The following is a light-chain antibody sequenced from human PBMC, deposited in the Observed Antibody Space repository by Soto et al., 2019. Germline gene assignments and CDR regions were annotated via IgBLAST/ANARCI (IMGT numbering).Light chain of an antibody. CDR2: DAS. Sequence: DIQMTQSPSSVSASVGDRVTITCRARQTIIRFLAWYQQKPGRAPKLLIHDASSLQSGVPSRFSGSGSGTHFTLTISSLQPEDFATYYCQQANSFPYTFGQGTKLEIK. CDR3: QQANSFPYT. J-gene: IGKJ2*01. V-gene: IGKV1-12*01. CDR1: QTIIRF.